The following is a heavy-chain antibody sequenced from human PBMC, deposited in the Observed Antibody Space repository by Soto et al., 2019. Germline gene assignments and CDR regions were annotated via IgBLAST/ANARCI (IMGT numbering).Heavy chain of an antibody. Sequence: ASVKVSCKASGYTFTSYGISWVRQAPGPGLEWMGWISAYNGNTNYAQKLQGRVTMTTDTSTSTAYMELRSLRSDDTAVYYCARDLWYCSSTSCAPFDYWGQGTLVTSPQ. V-gene: IGHV1-18*04. CDR1: GYTFTSYG. D-gene: IGHD2-2*01. CDR2: ISAYNGNT. J-gene: IGHJ4*02. CDR3: ARDLWYCSSTSCAPFDY.